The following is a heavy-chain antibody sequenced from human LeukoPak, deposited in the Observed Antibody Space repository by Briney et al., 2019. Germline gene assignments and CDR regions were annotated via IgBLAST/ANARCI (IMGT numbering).Heavy chain of an antibody. D-gene: IGHD3-10*01. CDR1: GFTFSVYS. CDR3: ARGGEDGNY. V-gene: IGHV3-21*01. Sequence: GGSLRLSCAASGFTFSVYSMSWVRQAPGKGLEWVSSISDDSNYIYYADSVEGRFTISRDNAKNSLYLQMNSLRAEDTAVYYCARGGEDGNYWGQGTLVTVSS. J-gene: IGHJ4*02. CDR2: ISDDSNYI.